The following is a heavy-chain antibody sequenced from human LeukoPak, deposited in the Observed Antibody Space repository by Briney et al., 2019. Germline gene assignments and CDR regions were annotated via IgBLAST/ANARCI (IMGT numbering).Heavy chain of an antibody. CDR3: ARVSPYDY. V-gene: IGHV1-2*02. CDR2: INPNSGGT. Sequence: ASVKVSCKASGYTFTGYYMHWVRQAPGQGLEWMGWINPNSGGTNYVQTFQGRVTMTRDTAISTAYMEVSRLRSHDTAVYVFARVSPYDYWGQGTLVTVYS. J-gene: IGHJ4*02. CDR1: GYTFTGYY.